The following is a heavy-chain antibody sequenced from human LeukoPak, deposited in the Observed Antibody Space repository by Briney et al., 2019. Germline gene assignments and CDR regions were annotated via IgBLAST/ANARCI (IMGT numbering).Heavy chain of an antibody. D-gene: IGHD3-9*01. CDR3: AKVRGYDILTGPPRFYP. CDR1: GFTFSSYA. J-gene: IGHJ5*02. V-gene: IGHV3-23*01. CDR2: ISGSGGSI. Sequence: GGSLRLSCAAPGFTFSSYAMSWVRQAPGKGLEGVSDISGSGGSIYCADSVKGRFNISRDNSKNTVYLKMNSLRAEDTAVYYCAKVRGYDILTGPPRFYPWGQGTLVTVSS.